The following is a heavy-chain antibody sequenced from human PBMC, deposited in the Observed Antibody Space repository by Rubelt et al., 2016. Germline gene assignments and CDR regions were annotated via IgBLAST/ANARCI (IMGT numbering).Heavy chain of an antibody. V-gene: IGHV3-33*05. Sequence: GKGLEWVTVISYDGSNKYYADSVKGRFTISRDNSKNTLYLQMNSLRAEDTAVYYCASHLGSGNNYHYDMDVWGQGTTVTVSS. CDR2: ISYDGSNK. J-gene: IGHJ6*02. D-gene: IGHD2/OR15-2a*01. CDR3: ASHLGSGNNYHYDMDV.